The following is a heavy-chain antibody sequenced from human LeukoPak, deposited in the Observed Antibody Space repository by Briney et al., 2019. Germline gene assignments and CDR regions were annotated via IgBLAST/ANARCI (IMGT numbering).Heavy chain of an antibody. CDR2: TYADGYT. J-gene: IGHJ4*02. V-gene: IGHV3-53*01. Sequence: GGSLRLSCAASGFTVSSSYMTWVRQAPGKGLEWVSITYADGYTFYADSVKGRFTISRDSSKNTLCLQMNSLRAEDTAMYYCARGLRHCDRTSCFQPFDCWGQGTLVTVSS. D-gene: IGHD2-2*01. CDR3: ARGLRHCDRTSCFQPFDC. CDR1: GFTVSSSY.